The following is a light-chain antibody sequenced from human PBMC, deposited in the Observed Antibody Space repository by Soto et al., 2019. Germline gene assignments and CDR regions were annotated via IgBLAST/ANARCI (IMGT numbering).Light chain of an antibody. CDR3: LQYGHSPGWT. J-gene: IGKJ1*01. V-gene: IGKV3-20*01. CDR1: QSVHATY. CDR2: GAS. Sequence: ETVLTQSPGTLSLSPGERATLSCRVSQSVHATYLAWYQQKPGQGPRRLISGASNRATGIPDRFSGSGSGTDFTLTISRLEPEDFALDYCLQYGHSPGWTFGQGTRVEIK.